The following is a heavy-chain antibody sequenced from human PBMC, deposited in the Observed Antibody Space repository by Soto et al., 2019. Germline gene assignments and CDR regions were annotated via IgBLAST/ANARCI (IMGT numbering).Heavy chain of an antibody. V-gene: IGHV3-30-3*01. Sequence: QVQLVESGGGVVQPGRSLRLSCAASGFTFNNYAMHWVRQAPGKGLEWVALISYDGSNKYYADSVKGRFTISRDNSKNTVYLQMNSLRAEDTAVYYCARDPLWGTAMVLWYFDLWGRGTLVTVSS. CDR3: ARDPLWGTAMVLWYFDL. D-gene: IGHD5-18*01. CDR2: ISYDGSNK. J-gene: IGHJ2*01. CDR1: GFTFNNYA.